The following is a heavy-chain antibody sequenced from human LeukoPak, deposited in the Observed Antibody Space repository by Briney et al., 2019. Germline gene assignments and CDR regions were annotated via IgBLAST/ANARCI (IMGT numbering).Heavy chain of an antibody. V-gene: IGHV4-39*07. J-gene: IGHJ4*02. CDR1: GGSIIIDNYY. CDR2: AHYSGDA. CDR3: ARLNSGYDSDYFDY. D-gene: IGHD5-12*01. Sequence: KASETLSLTCIVSGGSIIIDNYYWAWIRQPPGKGLEWIGSAHYSGDAYYNPSLKSRVTISVDTSNNQFSLKLSSVTAADTAVYYCARLNSGYDSDYFDYWGQGTLVTVSS.